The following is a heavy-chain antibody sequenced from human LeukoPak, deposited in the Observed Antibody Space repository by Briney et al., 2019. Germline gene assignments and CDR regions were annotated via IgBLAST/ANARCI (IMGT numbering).Heavy chain of an antibody. D-gene: IGHD3-22*01. CDR2: IYFSGTT. V-gene: IGHV4-4*02. Sequence: SETLSLTCAVSGGSISSSNWWSWVRQPPGKGLEWIGSIYFSGTTYYNPSLKSRVTISVDRSKNQFSLKLSSVTAADTAVYYCARMYYYDSSGYRNAFDIWGQGTMVTVSS. CDR1: GGSISSSNW. CDR3: ARMYYYDSSGYRNAFDI. J-gene: IGHJ3*02.